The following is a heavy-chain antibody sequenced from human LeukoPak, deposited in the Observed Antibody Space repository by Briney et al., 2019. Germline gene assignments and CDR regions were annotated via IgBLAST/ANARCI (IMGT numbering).Heavy chain of an antibody. CDR2: INSDGSST. D-gene: IGHD3-10*01. Sequence: GGSLRLSCAASGFTFSSYWMHWVRQAPGKGLVWVSRINSDGSSTSYADSVKGRFTISRDNAKNTLYLQMNSLRAEDTAVYYCAREKIGVWFGELLYPHGMDVWGQGTTVTVSS. V-gene: IGHV3-74*01. CDR1: GFTFSSYW. J-gene: IGHJ6*02. CDR3: AREKIGVWFGELLYPHGMDV.